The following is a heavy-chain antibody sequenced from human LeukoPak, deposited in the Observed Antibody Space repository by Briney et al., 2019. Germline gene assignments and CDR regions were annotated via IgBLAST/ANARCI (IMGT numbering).Heavy chain of an antibody. CDR1: GGSFSDYY. CDR3: ARLRGYQTGYYYYYYGMDV. Sequence: SETLSLTCAVYGGSFSDYYWSWIRQPPGKGLEWIGEINHSGSTNYNPSLKSRVTISVDTSKYQFSLKLSSVTAADTAVYYCARLRGYQTGYYYYYYGMDVWGQGTTVTVSS. J-gene: IGHJ6*02. D-gene: IGHD5-18*01. CDR2: INHSGST. V-gene: IGHV4-34*01.